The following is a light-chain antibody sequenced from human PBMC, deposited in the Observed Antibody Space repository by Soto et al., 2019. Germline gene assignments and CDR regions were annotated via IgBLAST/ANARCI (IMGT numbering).Light chain of an antibody. CDR2: DVS. CDR3: QQYNGYSRT. V-gene: IGKV1-5*01. Sequence: IPMSRSPSTRSARAGAMLNITCRASQSIGDSLAWYQQKPGKAPYLLISDVSSLERGVPSRFSGSGSGTECTLTISSMQPDDFATFYCQQYNGYSRTFTQGTKVDIK. CDR1: QSIGDS. J-gene: IGKJ1*01.